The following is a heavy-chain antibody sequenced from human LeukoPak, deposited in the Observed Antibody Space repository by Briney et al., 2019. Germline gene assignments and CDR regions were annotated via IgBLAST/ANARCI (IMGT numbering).Heavy chain of an antibody. V-gene: IGHV3-30*18. CDR2: ISYDGSNK. Sequence: PGGSLRLSCAASGFTFSSYGMHWVRQAPGKGLEWVAVISYDGSNKYYADSVKGRFTISRDNSKNTLYLQMNSLRAEDTAVYYCAKSYDSSGYSDYWGQGTLVTVSS. J-gene: IGHJ4*02. CDR3: AKSYDSSGYSDY. CDR1: GFTFSSYG. D-gene: IGHD3-22*01.